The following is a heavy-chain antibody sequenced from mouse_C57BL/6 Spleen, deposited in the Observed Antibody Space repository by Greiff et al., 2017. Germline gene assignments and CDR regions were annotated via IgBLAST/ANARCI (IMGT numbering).Heavy chain of an antibody. D-gene: IGHD1-1*01. CDR1: GFTFSRYA. V-gene: IGHV5-4*03. CDR3: SRGDGIGRSWYFDV. CDR2: ISDGGSYT. Sequence: EVKLVESGGGLVKPGGSLKLSCAASGFTFSRYAMSWVRQTPEKRLEWVATISDGGSYTSYPDNVKGRFTISRDNAKNNLYLQMSHLKSEDTAMYYYSRGDGIGRSWYFDVWGTGTLVTVS. J-gene: IGHJ1*03.